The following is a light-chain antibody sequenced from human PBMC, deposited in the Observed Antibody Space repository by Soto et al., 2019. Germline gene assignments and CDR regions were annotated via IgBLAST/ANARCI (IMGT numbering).Light chain of an antibody. CDR2: DVD. J-gene: IGLJ2*01. CDR1: SSDVGGYNY. CDR3: SSYTSSSTVI. Sequence: QAASISGSPGQSITISCTGTSSDVGGYNYVSWYQQYPGKAPKLMIYDVDNRPSGVSNRFSGSKSGKTASLTISGLQAEDEADYYCSSYTSSSTVIFGGGTKVTVL. V-gene: IGLV2-14*03.